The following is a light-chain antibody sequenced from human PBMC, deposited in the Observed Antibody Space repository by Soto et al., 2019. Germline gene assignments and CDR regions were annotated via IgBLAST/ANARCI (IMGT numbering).Light chain of an antibody. CDR1: SSDVGGFKY. J-gene: IGLJ1*01. V-gene: IGLV2-14*01. CDR2: EVT. Sequence: QSALTQPASVSGSPGQSITISCTGTSSDVGGFKYVSWYQQHPGKAPRLMIYEVTNRPSGVSNRFSGSKSGNTASLTISGLQAEDEADYYCQTWGTGIHVFATGTKLTVL. CDR3: QTWGTGIHV.